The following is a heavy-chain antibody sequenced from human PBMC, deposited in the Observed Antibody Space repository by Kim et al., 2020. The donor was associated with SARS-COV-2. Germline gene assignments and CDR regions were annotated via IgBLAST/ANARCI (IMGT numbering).Heavy chain of an antibody. J-gene: IGHJ6*02. Sequence: YADSVKGRFTISRDNDKNALYLQMNSLRAEDTAVYYCARDIPHVPDGMDVWGQGTTVTVSS. V-gene: IGHV3-74*01. D-gene: IGHD2-2*01. CDR3: ARDIPHVPDGMDV.